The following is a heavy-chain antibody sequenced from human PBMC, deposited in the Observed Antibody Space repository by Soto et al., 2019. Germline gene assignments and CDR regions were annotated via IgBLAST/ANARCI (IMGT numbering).Heavy chain of an antibody. V-gene: IGHV3-9*01. CDR3: AKSKGGTANGMDV. J-gene: IGHJ6*02. D-gene: IGHD2-21*02. Sequence: EVQLVESGGGLVQPGRSLRLSCAASGFSFDEYGMHWVRQAPGKGLEWVSGISGNSGTIGYADSVKGRFSISRDNXKKSLYLQMNSLRAEDRALYYCAKSKGGTANGMDVWGQGTTVIVSS. CDR1: GFSFDEYG. CDR2: ISGNSGTI.